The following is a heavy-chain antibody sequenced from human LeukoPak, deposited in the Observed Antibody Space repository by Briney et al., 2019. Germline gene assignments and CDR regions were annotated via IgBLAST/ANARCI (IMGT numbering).Heavy chain of an antibody. V-gene: IGHV3-7*05. CDR3: ASRNNFEY. CDR2: IKADGSEK. Sequence: GGSLRLSCAAPGFSFSGHWTNWVRQPPGKGLEWVANIKADGSEKYYVDSVKGRFTISRDDAKRTVDLQMDNLRAEDTAIYYCASRNNFEYWGQGALVTVSS. D-gene: IGHD2/OR15-2a*01. J-gene: IGHJ4*02. CDR1: GFSFSGHW.